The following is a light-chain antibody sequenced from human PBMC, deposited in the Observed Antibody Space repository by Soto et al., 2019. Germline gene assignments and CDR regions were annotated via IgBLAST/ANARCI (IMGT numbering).Light chain of an antibody. J-gene: IGKJ5*01. CDR1: QRITSNF. Sequence: EIVLTQSPVTLSLSPGERATLSCRASQRITSNFLAGFQQKAGLAPRLLIYGASTRASGVPDRFSGGGSGTDFVLTISRLEPEDFAVYYCQQYNNWPPITFGQGTRLEIK. CDR3: QQYNNWPPIT. V-gene: IGKV3-20*01. CDR2: GAS.